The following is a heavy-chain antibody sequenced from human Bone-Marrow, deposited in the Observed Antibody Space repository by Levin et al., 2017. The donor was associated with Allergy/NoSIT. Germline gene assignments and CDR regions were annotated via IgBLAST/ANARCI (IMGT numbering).Heavy chain of an antibody. D-gene: IGHD3-22*01. V-gene: IGHV3-23*01. J-gene: IGHJ4*02. CDR1: GFTFNNYA. CDR3: AKHPVRLEYYYDTSDYPYFDH. CDR2: LSGSGDST. Sequence: PGGSLRLSCAASGFTFNNYAMSWVRQSPGKGLEWVSSLSGSGDSTFYAGSVKGRFTVSRDNSKNTLYLQINSLRAEDTAVYYCAKHPVRLEYYYDTSDYPYFDHWGQGTLVTVSS.